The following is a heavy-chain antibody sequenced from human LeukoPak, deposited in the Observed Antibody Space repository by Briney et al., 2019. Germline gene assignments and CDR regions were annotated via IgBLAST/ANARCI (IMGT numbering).Heavy chain of an antibody. V-gene: IGHV4-59*01. CDR3: ARDAELATPYYYGMDV. CDR1: DGSISGYS. J-gene: IGHJ6*02. Sequence: SETLSLICTVSDGSISGYSWSWIRQPPGKGLEWIGFIYYSGSTNYNPSLKSRVTISVDTSKNQLSLKLTSVTAADTAVYYCARDAELATPYYYGMDVWGQGTTVTVSS. CDR2: IYYSGST. D-gene: IGHD5-24*01.